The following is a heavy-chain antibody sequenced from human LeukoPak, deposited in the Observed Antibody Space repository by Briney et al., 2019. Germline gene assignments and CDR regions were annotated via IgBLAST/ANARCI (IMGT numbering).Heavy chain of an antibody. CDR1: GFTFSSYS. CDR2: ISSSSSYI. D-gene: IGHD3-9*01. CDR3: ARAGYFDWLLYGYFDY. J-gene: IGHJ4*02. V-gene: IGHV3-21*01. Sequence: PGGSLRLSCAASGFTFSSYSMNWVRQAPGKGLEWVSSISSSSSYIYYADSVKGRFTISRDNAKNSLYLQMNSLRAEDTAVYYCARAGYFDWLLYGYFDYWGQGTLVTVSS.